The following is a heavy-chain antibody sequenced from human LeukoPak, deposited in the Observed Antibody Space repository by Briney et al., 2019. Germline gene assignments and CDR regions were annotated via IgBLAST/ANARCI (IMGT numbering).Heavy chain of an antibody. Sequence: GRSLRLSCAGSGFTFSSYGMHWVRQAPGKGLEWVAVIWYDGSNKYYADSVKGRFTISRDNSKNTLYLQMNSLRAEDTAVYYCARDDSSGYYYLGYWGQGTLVTVSS. J-gene: IGHJ4*02. CDR2: IWYDGSNK. CDR3: ARDDSSGYYYLGY. V-gene: IGHV3-33*08. CDR1: GFTFSSYG. D-gene: IGHD3-22*01.